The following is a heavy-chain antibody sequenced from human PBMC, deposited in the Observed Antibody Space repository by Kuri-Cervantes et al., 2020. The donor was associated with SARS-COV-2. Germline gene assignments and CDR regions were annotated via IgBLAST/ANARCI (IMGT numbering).Heavy chain of an antibody. Sequence: SVKVSCKASGYTFTSYGISWVRQAPGQGLEWMEGIIPIFGTANYAQKFQGRVTITADKSTSTAYMELSSLRSEDTAVYYCAAYYDSSGYSPLAYWGQGTLVTVSS. V-gene: IGHV1-69*06. J-gene: IGHJ4*02. CDR3: AAYYDSSGYSPLAY. CDR1: GYTFTSYG. CDR2: IIPIFGTA. D-gene: IGHD3-22*01.